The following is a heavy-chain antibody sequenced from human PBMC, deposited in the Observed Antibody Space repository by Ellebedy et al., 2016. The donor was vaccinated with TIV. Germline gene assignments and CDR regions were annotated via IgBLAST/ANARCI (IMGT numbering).Heavy chain of an antibody. CDR3: ARSIAVGLFYFDH. J-gene: IGHJ4*02. V-gene: IGHV1-69*13. CDR1: GGTFSTYS. D-gene: IGHD6-19*01. Sequence: AASVEVSCKASGGTFSTYSISWLRQAPGQGLEWMGGIIPIVDTAVYAENFEGRLTITADESTTTAYMDLSSLRSEDAAVYFCARSIAVGLFYFDHWGQGTLVTVSS. CDR2: IIPIVDTA.